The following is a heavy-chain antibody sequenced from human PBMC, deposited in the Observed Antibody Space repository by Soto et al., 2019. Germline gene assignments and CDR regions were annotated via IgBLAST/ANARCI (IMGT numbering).Heavy chain of an antibody. J-gene: IGHJ6*03. CDR2: ISGSGGST. CDR3: AKREELVQSYYYYYMDV. CDR1: GFTFSSYA. V-gene: IGHV3-23*01. D-gene: IGHD6-6*01. Sequence: GGSLRLSCAASGFTFSSYAMSWVRQAPGKGLEWVSAISGSGGSTYYADSVKGRFTISRDNSKNTLYLQMNSLRAEDTAVYYCAKREELVQSYYYYYMDVWGKGTTVTVSS.